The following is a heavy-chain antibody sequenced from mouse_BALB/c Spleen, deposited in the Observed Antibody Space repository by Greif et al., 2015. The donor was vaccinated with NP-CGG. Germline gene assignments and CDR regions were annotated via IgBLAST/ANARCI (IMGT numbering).Heavy chain of an antibody. V-gene: IGHV5-6-3*01. CDR1: GFTFSSYG. Sequence: EVQRVESGGGLVQPGGSLKLSCAASGFTFSSYGMSWVRQTPDKRLELVATINSNGGSTYYPDSVKGRFTISRDNAKNTLYLQMSSLKSEDTAMYYCARGFGSSHYWSFDVWGAGTTVTVSS. J-gene: IGHJ1*01. CDR2: INSNGGST. CDR3: ARGFGSSHYWSFDV. D-gene: IGHD1-1*01.